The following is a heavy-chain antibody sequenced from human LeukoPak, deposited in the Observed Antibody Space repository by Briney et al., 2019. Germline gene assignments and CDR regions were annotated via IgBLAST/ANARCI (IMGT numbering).Heavy chain of an antibody. J-gene: IGHJ4*02. CDR1: GGSISSYY. D-gene: IGHD1-26*01. Sequence: SETLSLTCTVSGGSISSYYWSWIRQPPGKGLEWIGEINHSGSTNYNPSLKSRVTISVDTSKNQFSLKLSSVTAADTAVYYCARAVKNHSGSYFDYWGQGTLVTVSS. V-gene: IGHV4-34*01. CDR2: INHSGST. CDR3: ARAVKNHSGSYFDY.